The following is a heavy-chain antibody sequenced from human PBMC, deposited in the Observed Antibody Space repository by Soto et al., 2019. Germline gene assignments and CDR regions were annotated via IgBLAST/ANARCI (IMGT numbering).Heavy chain of an antibody. Sequence: QVQLVESGGGVVQPGRSLRLSCAASGFTFSSYGMHWVRQAPGKGLEWVAVISYDGSNKYYADSVKGRFTISRDNAKNSLYLQMNSLRAEDTAVYYCARAQSIVVVTAPPDYWGQGTLVTVSS. V-gene: IGHV3-30*03. J-gene: IGHJ4*02. D-gene: IGHD2-21*02. CDR3: ARAQSIVVVTAPPDY. CDR2: ISYDGSNK. CDR1: GFTFSSYG.